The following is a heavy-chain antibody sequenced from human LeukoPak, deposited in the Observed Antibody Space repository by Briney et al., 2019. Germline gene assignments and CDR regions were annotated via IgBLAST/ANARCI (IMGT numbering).Heavy chain of an antibody. D-gene: IGHD6-13*01. V-gene: IGHV4-59*01. CDR3: ASSSCTAGTLY. CDR1: GGSISSYY. Sequence: SETLSLTCTVSGGSISSYYWSWIRQPPGKGLEWIGYIYYSGSTNYNPSLESRVTISVDTSKNQFSLKLSSVTAADTAVYYCASSSCTAGTLYWGQGTLVTVSS. CDR2: IYYSGST. J-gene: IGHJ4*02.